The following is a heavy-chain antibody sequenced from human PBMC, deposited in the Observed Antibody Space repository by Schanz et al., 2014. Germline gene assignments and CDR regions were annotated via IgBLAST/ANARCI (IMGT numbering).Heavy chain of an antibody. CDR2: ISSGGGST. Sequence: EVQLAESGGGLVQPGGSLRLSCLASGFAFSSYGMNWLRQAPGKGLEWVSSISSGGGSTYYADSVKGRFTISRDNSKNTLYLQMDSLRAEDTAVYFCAKKVPAYNPFDSWGQGTLVTVSS. J-gene: IGHJ4*02. D-gene: IGHD1-1*01. CDR3: AKKVPAYNPFDS. V-gene: IGHV3-23*04. CDR1: GFAFSSYG.